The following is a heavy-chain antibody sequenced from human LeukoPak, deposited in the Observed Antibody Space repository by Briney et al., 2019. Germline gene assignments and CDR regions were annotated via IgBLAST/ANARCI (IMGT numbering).Heavy chain of an antibody. J-gene: IGHJ3*02. D-gene: IGHD2-8*01. V-gene: IGHV1-46*01. Sequence: ASVKVSCKASGYTFTNYYIHWVRQAPGQGLEWMGIINPSGSSSSYAQKFQGRVTMTRDTSTSTVYMELSSLRSEDTAVYYCAGGTTNTKGAFDMWGQGTMVTVSS. CDR1: GYTFTNYY. CDR3: AGGTTNTKGAFDM. CDR2: INPSGSSS.